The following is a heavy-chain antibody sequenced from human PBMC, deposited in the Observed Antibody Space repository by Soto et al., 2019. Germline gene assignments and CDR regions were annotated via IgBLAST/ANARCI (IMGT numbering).Heavy chain of an antibody. CDR2: IYYSGST. CDR1: GGSISSGGYY. V-gene: IGHV4-31*03. Sequence: SETLSLTCTVSGGSISSGGYYWSWIRQHPGKGLEWIGYIYYSGSTYYNPSLKSRVTISVDTSKNQFPLKLSSVTAADTAVYYCARVSPQISYYYDHWGQGTLVTVSS. D-gene: IGHD3-22*01. J-gene: IGHJ5*02. CDR3: ARVSPQISYYYDH.